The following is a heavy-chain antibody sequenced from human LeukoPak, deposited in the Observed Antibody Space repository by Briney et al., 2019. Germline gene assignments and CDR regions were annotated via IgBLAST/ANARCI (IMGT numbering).Heavy chain of an antibody. CDR1: GGSFSGYF. J-gene: IGHJ4*02. CDR2: INHSGNT. D-gene: IGHD4-23*01. Sequence: PSETLSLTCAVYGGSFSGYFWSWIRQSPGKGLEWIGEINHSGNTNYNPSLKGRATIPVVPSKNQFTLKLSPVTAADPAVYYCAARGVTRNPKFDYWSQGTLVTVPS. V-gene: IGHV4-34*01. CDR3: AARGVTRNPKFDY.